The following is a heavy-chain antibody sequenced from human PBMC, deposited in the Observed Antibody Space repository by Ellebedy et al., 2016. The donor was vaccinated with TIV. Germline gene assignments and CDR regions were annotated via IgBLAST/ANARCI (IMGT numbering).Heavy chain of an antibody. CDR3: AKRGLPGAFDI. Sequence: GESLKISCAASGFTFSSSDMQWVRQAPGKGLEWVALISYDGSNKNYADSVKGRFTISRDNYKNTLYLQMNSLRAEDTAVFYCAKRGLPGAFDIWGRGTMVTVSS. CDR1: GFTFSSSD. V-gene: IGHV3-30*18. D-gene: IGHD4-17*01. CDR2: ISYDGSNK. J-gene: IGHJ3*02.